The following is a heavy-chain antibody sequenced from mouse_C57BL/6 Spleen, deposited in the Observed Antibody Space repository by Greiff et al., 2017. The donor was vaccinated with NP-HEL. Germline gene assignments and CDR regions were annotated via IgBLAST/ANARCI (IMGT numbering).Heavy chain of an antibody. J-gene: IGHJ3*01. CDR2: ISSGGDYI. Sequence: DVMLVESGEGLVKPGGSLKLSCAASGFTFSSYAMSWVRQTPEKRLEWVAYISSGGDYIYYADTVKGRFTISRDNARNTLYLQMSSLKSEDTAMYYCTKSYGYRAWFAYWGQGTLVTVSA. CDR3: TKSYGYRAWFAY. D-gene: IGHD2-2*01. CDR1: GFTFSSYA. V-gene: IGHV5-9-1*02.